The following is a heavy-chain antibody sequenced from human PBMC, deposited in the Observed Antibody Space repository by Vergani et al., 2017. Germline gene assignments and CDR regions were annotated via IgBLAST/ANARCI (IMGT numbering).Heavy chain of an antibody. D-gene: IGHD3-3*01. CDR1: GFTFDDYA. V-gene: IGHV3-9*01. J-gene: IGHJ6*03. CDR2: ISWNSGSI. Sequence: EVQLVESGGGLVQPGGSLRLSCAASGFTFDDYAMHWVRQAPGKGLEWVSGISWNSGSIGYADSVKGRFTISRDNAKNSLYLQMNSLRAEDTALYYCAKDRYGVRFLEWLLDPPLYMDVWGKGTTVTVSS. CDR3: AKDRYGVRFLEWLLDPPLYMDV.